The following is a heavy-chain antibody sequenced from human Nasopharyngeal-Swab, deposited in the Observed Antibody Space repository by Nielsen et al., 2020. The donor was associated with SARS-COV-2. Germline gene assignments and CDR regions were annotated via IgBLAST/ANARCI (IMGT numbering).Heavy chain of an antibody. V-gene: IGHV3-30*03. CDR2: ISYDGSNK. J-gene: IGHJ6*03. CDR3: ASNYGSGSYPTRDYYMDV. D-gene: IGHD3-10*01. CDR1: GFTVSSNY. Sequence: GESLKISCAASGFTVSSNYMSWVRQAPGKGLEWVAVISYDGSNKYYADSVKGRFTISRDNSKNTLYLQMNSLRAEDTAVYYCASNYGSGSYPTRDYYMDVWGKGTTVTVSS.